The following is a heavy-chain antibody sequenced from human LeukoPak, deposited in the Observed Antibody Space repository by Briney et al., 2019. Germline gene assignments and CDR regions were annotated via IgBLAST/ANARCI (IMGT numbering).Heavy chain of an antibody. CDR1: GFTFSSYA. V-gene: IGHV3-23*01. CDR3: AKAGPYYFDS. D-gene: IGHD7-27*01. J-gene: IGHJ4*02. CDR2: ISGSGGNT. Sequence: GGSLRLSCAASGFTFSSYAMSWVRQAPGKGLEWVSGISGSGGNTYYADSVKGRFPISRDNSKNTLFLQMNGLRAEDTAVYYCAKAGPYYFDSWGQGTLVTVSS.